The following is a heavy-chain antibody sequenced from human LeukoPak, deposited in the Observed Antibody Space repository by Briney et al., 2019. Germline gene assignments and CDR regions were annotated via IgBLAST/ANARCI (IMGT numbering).Heavy chain of an antibody. Sequence: GGTLRLSCAASGFTFSSYAMHWVRQAPGKGLEWVAVISYDGSNKYYADSVKGRFTISRDNSRNTLYLQMNSLRAEDTAVYYCARDGFPEYYMDVWGKGTTVTVSS. CDR3: ARDGFPEYYMDV. V-gene: IGHV3-30*04. CDR2: ISYDGSNK. CDR1: GFTFSSYA. J-gene: IGHJ6*03. D-gene: IGHD3-10*01.